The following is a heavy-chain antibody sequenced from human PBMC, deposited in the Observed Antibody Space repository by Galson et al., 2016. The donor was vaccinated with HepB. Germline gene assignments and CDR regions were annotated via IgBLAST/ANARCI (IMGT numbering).Heavy chain of an antibody. CDR1: GFSLSTSGVG. J-gene: IGHJ5*02. Sequence: PALVKPTQTLTLTCTFSGFSLSTSGVGVGWIRQSPGKALEWLALIYWNDDKRYSPSLKSRLTITKGTSKNLVVLTMTNMDPVDTATYFCSHRRNEILTGYYSPGWFDPWGPGTLVTVSS. CDR2: IYWNDDK. CDR3: SHRRNEILTGYYSPGWFDP. V-gene: IGHV2-5*01. D-gene: IGHD3-9*01.